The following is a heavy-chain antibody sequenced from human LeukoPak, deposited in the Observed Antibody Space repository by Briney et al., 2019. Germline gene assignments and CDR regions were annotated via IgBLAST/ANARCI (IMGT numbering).Heavy chain of an antibody. Sequence: PSETLSLTCTVSGGSISSYYWSWIRQPPGKGLEWIGYIYYSGSTNYNPSLKSRVTISVDRSKNQFSLKLSSVTAADTAVYYCARDRYGAAAGSPFDYWGQGTLVTVSS. CDR3: ARDRYGAAAGSPFDY. CDR2: IYYSGST. D-gene: IGHD6-13*01. CDR1: GGSISSYY. J-gene: IGHJ4*02. V-gene: IGHV4-59*12.